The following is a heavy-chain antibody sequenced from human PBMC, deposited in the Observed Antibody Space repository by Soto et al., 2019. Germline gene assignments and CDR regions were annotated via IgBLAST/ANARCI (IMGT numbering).Heavy chain of an antibody. CDR1: GGSISRGGYY. V-gene: IGHV4-31*03. D-gene: IGHD3-22*01. Sequence: PSETLSLTCTVSGGSISRGGYYWSWIRQHPGKGLEWIGYIYYSGSTYYNPSLKSRVTISVDTSKNQFSLKLSSVTAADTAVYYCARAYYYYDSSGYYSTVFDYWGQGTLVTVSS. CDR2: IYYSGST. CDR3: ARAYYYYDSSGYYSTVFDY. J-gene: IGHJ4*02.